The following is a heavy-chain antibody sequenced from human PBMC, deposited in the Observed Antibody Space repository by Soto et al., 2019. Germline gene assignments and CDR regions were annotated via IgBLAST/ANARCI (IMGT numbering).Heavy chain of an antibody. Sequence: GWSLRLSCASSVFTFDDYAMHWGRQAPGEGLEWVSGISWNRGTKGYADSVKGRFTISRDNAKNSLYLQMSGLRAEDTAFYYCVKDVIGYCSAGNCFPDSYFDYWGQGALVTVSS. CDR3: VKDVIGYCSAGNCFPDSYFDY. CDR2: ISWNRGTK. J-gene: IGHJ4*02. D-gene: IGHD2-15*01. CDR1: VFTFDDYA. V-gene: IGHV3-9*01.